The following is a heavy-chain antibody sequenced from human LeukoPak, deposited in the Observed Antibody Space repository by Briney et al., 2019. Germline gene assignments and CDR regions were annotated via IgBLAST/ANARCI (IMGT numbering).Heavy chain of an antibody. CDR1: GGSFSGYY. D-gene: IGHD2-2*01. CDR3: ARGYCSSTSCLFYGMDV. V-gene: IGHV4-34*01. Sequence: SETLSLTCAVYGGSFSGYYWSWIRQPPGKGLEWIGEINHSGSTNYNPSLKSRVTISVDTSKNQFSLKLSSVTAADTAVYYCARGYCSSTSCLFYGMDVWGQGTTVTVSS. J-gene: IGHJ6*02. CDR2: INHSGST.